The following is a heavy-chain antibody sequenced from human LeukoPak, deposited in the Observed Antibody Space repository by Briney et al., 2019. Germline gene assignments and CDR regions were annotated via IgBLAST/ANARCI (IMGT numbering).Heavy chain of an antibody. J-gene: IGHJ4*02. CDR2: MNSDGSTT. CDR3: ARFRGSGYFIDY. D-gene: IGHD3-22*01. Sequence: PGGSLRLSCAASGFTFSRYWMHWVRQAPGKGLVWVSRMNSDGSTTSYADSVKGRFTISRDNAKNTLYLQMNSLRAEDTAVYYCARFRGSGYFIDYWGQGTLVTVSS. CDR1: GFTFSRYW. V-gene: IGHV3-74*01.